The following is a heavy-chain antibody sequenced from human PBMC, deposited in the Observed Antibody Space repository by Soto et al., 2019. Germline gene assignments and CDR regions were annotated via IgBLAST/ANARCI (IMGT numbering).Heavy chain of an antibody. CDR2: IYYSGST. J-gene: IGHJ4*02. CDR3: ARRVGSGSYYKPHGSLFDY. Sequence: SETLSLTCTVSGGSISSSSYYWGWIRQPPGKGLEWIGSIYYSGSTYYNPSLKSRVTISVDTSKNQFSLKLSSVTAADTAVYYCARRVGSGSYYKPHGSLFDYWGQGTLVTVSS. CDR1: GGSISSSSYY. D-gene: IGHD3-10*01. V-gene: IGHV4-39*01.